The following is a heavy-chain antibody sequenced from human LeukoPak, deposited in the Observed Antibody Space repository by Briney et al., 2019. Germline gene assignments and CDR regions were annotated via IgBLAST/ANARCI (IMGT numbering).Heavy chain of an antibody. V-gene: IGHV4-39*07. J-gene: IGHJ5*02. Sequence: SETLSLTCTVSGGSISSSNYYWGWIRQPPGKGLEWIGELNHSGSTNYNPSLKSRVTISVDTSKNQFSLKLSSVTAADTAVYYCAREYCSSTSCYGWFDPWGQGTLVTVSS. D-gene: IGHD2-2*01. CDR2: LNHSGST. CDR3: AREYCSSTSCYGWFDP. CDR1: GGSISSSNYY.